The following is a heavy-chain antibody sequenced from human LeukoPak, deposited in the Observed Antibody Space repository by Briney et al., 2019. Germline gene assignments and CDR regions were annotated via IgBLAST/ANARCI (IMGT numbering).Heavy chain of an antibody. D-gene: IGHD6-19*01. CDR2: IYPGDSDT. Sequence: GESLKISCKGSGYSFTTYWIGWVRQMPGKGLEWMGIIYPGDSDTRYSPSFQGQVTFSADKSITTAYLQWSSLEASDTAMYYCARLVAVAGLSWYFDYWGQGALVTVSS. CDR1: GYSFTTYW. J-gene: IGHJ4*02. CDR3: ARLVAVAGLSWYFDY. V-gene: IGHV5-51*01.